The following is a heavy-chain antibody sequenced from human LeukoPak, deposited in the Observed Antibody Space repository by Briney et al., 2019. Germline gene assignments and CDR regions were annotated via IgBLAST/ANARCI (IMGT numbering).Heavy chain of an antibody. D-gene: IGHD2-15*01. CDR3: AKLPSMVAASDY. CDR2: ISYVGSNK. J-gene: IGHJ4*02. V-gene: IGHV3-30*18. CDR1: GFTFSSYG. Sequence: GGSLSLSCSASGFTFSSYGMHWVGQAPGKGLEWVAVISYVGSNKYYVDSVKGRFIISRDNSKNTLYLQMNSLRAEDTAVYYCAKLPSMVAASDYWGQGTLVTVSS.